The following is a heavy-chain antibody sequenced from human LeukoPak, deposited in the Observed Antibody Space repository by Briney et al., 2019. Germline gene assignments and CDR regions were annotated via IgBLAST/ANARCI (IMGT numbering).Heavy chain of an antibody. CDR1: GFTFSSYA. CDR2: ISYDGSNK. Sequence: GGSLRLSCAASGFTFSSYAMHWVRQAPGKGLEWVAVISYDGSNKYYADSVKGRFTISRDNSKNTLYLQMNSLRAEDTAVYYCAKDLGAVAGDDCWGQGTLVTVSS. CDR3: AKDLGAVAGDDC. J-gene: IGHJ4*02. V-gene: IGHV3-30-3*01. D-gene: IGHD6-13*01.